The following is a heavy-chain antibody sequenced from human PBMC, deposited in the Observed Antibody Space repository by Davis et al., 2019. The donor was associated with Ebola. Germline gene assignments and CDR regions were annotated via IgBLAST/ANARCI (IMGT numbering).Heavy chain of an antibody. V-gene: IGHV3-21*01. CDR3: ARDGGGSYVNRGYYYYCMDV. CDR2: ISSSSSYI. Sequence: PGGSLRLSCAASGFTFSSYSMNWVRQAPGKGLEWVSSISSSSSYIYYADSVKGRFTISRDNAKNSLFLQMNSLRAEDTAVYYCARDGGGSYVNRGYYYYCMDVWGQGTTVTVSS. J-gene: IGHJ6*02. D-gene: IGHD3-16*01. CDR1: GFTFSSYS.